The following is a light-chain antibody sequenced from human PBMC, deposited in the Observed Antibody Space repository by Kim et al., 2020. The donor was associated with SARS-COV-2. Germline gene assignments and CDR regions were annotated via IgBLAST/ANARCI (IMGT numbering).Light chain of an antibody. CDR1: QGIANN. CDR3: QQYAGYPRT. J-gene: IGKJ1*01. CDR2: AAS. Sequence: DTQMTQSPSSLSASVGDRVIITCRASQGIANNVAWFQQKPGKAPKSLVYAASSLESGVPSRFSGSGSETDFILTISSLQPEDYATYYCQQYAGYPRTFGQGTKVDIK. V-gene: IGKV1-16*01.